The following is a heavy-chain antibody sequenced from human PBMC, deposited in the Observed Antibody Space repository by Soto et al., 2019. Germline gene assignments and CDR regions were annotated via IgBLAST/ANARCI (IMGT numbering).Heavy chain of an antibody. Sequence: QVRLQESVQGLVRPSQTLSLICTVSGTSIRHDNFYWSFLRQRPGPGLEWLGYISYGGITFYNPSLSSRLFMSVDPSTNTFSLNLKSVTAADTAMYYCARDLDGVVTCRGDFAVWGPGTLVTVSS. V-gene: IGHV4-31*03. CDR2: ISYGGIT. D-gene: IGHD3-22*01. CDR1: GTSIRHDNFY. CDR3: ARDLDGVVTCRGDFAV. J-gene: IGHJ3*01.